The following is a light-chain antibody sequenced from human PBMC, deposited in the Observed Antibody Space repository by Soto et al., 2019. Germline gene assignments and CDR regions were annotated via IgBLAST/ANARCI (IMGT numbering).Light chain of an antibody. J-gene: IGKJ2*01. V-gene: IGKV3-20*01. Sequence: EIVLTQSPGTLSLSPGERATLSCRASQGVTSGYLAWYQQKPGQAPRLLIHGASSRATGIPARFSGSGSGTDFTLTISRLEPEDFAVYYCQQYGSSPYTFGQGTKLEIK. CDR3: QQYGSSPYT. CDR2: GAS. CDR1: QGVTSGY.